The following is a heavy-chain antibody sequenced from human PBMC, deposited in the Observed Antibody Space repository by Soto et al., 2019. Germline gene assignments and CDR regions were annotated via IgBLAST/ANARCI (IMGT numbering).Heavy chain of an antibody. Sequence: GASVKVSCKASGYTFTSYGISWVRQAPGQGLEWMGWISAYNGNTNYAQKLQGRVTMTTDTSTSTAYMELRSLRSDDTAVYYCARDGITIFGVVTNDAFDIWGQGTMVTGSS. D-gene: IGHD3-3*01. CDR1: GYTFTSYG. CDR3: ARDGITIFGVVTNDAFDI. V-gene: IGHV1-18*01. J-gene: IGHJ3*02. CDR2: ISAYNGNT.